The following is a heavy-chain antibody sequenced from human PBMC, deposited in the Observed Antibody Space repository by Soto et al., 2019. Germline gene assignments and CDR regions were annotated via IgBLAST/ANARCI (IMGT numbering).Heavy chain of an antibody. CDR2: IWYDGSNE. Sequence: GGSLRLSCAASGFTFSSYGMHWVRQAPGKGLEWVAVIWYDGSNEYYADSVKGRFTISRDNSKDTLYLQMNSLRAEDTAVYYCAREGNNWNYFNHYYYYMDVWGKGTTVTVSS. J-gene: IGHJ6*03. CDR3: AREGNNWNYFNHYYYYMDV. V-gene: IGHV3-33*01. D-gene: IGHD1-7*01. CDR1: GFTFSSYG.